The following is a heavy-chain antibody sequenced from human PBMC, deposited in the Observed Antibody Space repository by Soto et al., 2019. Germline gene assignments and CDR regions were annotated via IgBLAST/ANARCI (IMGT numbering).Heavy chain of an antibody. J-gene: IGHJ6*02. D-gene: IGHD3-3*01. V-gene: IGHV4-34*01. CDR2: INHSGST. CDR1: GGSFSGYY. Sequence: SETLSLTCAVYGGSFSGYYWSWIRQPPGKGLEWIGEINHSGSTNYNPSLKGRVTISVDTSKNQFSLKLSSVTAADTAVYYCAREREYDFWSGYFSSGMDVWGQGTTVTVSS. CDR3: AREREYDFWSGYFSSGMDV.